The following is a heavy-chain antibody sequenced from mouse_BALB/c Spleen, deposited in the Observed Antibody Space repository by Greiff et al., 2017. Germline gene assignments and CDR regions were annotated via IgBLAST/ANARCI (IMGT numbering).Heavy chain of an antibody. CDR2: IWAGGST. D-gene: IGHD2-10*02. CDR3: ARDGVWLLGY. Sequence: QVQLKQSGPGLVAPSQSLSITCTVSGFSLTSYGVHWVRQPPGKGLEWLGVIWAGGSTNYNSALMSRLSISKDNSKSQVFLKMNSLQTDDTAMYYCARDGVWLLGYWGQGTLVTVSA. V-gene: IGHV2-9*02. J-gene: IGHJ3*01. CDR1: GFSLTSYG.